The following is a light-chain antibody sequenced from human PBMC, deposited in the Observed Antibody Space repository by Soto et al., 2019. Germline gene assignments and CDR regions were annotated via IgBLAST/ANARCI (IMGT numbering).Light chain of an antibody. J-gene: IGKJ1*01. CDR1: QSVVTSY. CDR2: GAL. CDR3: QYYDESMWT. Sequence: EVVLAQSPGTLSLSPGEGATLSCRASQSVVTSYLAWYQQRDGQSPRLLIYGALYRAPGIPDRFSGSGSGTDSTLSISRLDPEDFAVYYCQYYDESMWTFGQGTKVDIK. V-gene: IGKV3-20*01.